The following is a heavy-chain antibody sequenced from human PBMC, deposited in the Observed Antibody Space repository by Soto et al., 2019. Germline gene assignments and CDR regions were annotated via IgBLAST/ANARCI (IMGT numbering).Heavy chain of an antibody. Sequence: SETLSLTCTVSGDSVSSGSYFWSWIRQPPGKGLEWIGYIDCSGSTNYNPSLKSRVSISVDTSKNQFSLKLTSVIAADTAVYYCARAAATLDNSYYHGMDVWGKGTTVTVSS. V-gene: IGHV4-61*01. D-gene: IGHD6-13*01. CDR3: ARAAATLDNSYYHGMDV. J-gene: IGHJ6*04. CDR2: IDCSGST. CDR1: GDSVSSGSYF.